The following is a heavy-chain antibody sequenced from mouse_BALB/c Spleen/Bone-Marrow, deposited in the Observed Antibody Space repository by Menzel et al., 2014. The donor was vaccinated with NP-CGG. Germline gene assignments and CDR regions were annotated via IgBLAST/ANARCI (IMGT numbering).Heavy chain of an antibody. Sequence: VQLQQSGAELVRPGSSVKISCKASGYAFSSYWMNWVKQRPGQGLEWIGQIYPGDGDTNYNGKFKCKATLTADKSSSTAYMQLSSLTSEDSAVYFCAREGYDYDWFAYWGQGTLVTVSA. CDR1: GYAFSSYW. V-gene: IGHV1-80*01. D-gene: IGHD2-4*01. CDR2: IYPGDGDT. J-gene: IGHJ3*01. CDR3: AREGYDYDWFAY.